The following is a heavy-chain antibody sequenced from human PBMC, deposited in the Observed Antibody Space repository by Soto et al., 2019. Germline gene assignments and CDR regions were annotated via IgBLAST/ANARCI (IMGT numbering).Heavy chain of an antibody. CDR3: ARSNDYSDYFLSSRYYYGMDV. J-gene: IGHJ6*02. CDR1: GYSFTSYW. CDR2: IYPGDSDT. D-gene: IGHD4-17*01. V-gene: IGHV5-51*01. Sequence: PGESLKISCKGSGYSFTSYWIGWVRQMPGKGLEWMGIIYPGDSDTRYSPSFQGQVTISADKSISTAYLQRSSLKASDTVMYYCARSNDYSDYFLSSRYYYGMDVWGQGTTVTVSS.